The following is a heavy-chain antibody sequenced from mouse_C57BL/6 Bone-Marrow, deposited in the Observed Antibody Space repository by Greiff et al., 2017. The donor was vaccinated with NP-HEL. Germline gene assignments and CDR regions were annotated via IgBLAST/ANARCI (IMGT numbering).Heavy chain of an antibody. CDR3: ARTSGSSPYAMDY. J-gene: IGHJ4*01. Sequence: VKLQQPGAELVMPGASVKLSCKASGYTFTSYWMHWVKQRPGQGLEWIGEIDPSDSYTNYNQKFKGKSTLTVDKSSSTAYMQLSSLTSEDSAVYYCARTSGSSPYAMDYWGQGTSVTVSS. CDR1: GYTFTSYW. D-gene: IGHD1-1*01. V-gene: IGHV1-69*01. CDR2: IDPSDSYT.